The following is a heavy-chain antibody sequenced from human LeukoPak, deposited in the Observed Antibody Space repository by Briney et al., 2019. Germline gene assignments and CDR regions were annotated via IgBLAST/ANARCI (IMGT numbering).Heavy chain of an antibody. D-gene: IGHD2-2*03. V-gene: IGHV3-33*01. Sequence: PGRSLRLSCAASGFTFSSYGMHWVRQAPGKGLEWVAVIWYDGSNKYYADSVKGRFTISRDNAKNSLYLQMNSLRGEDTAVYYCARDRSWIRDYWGQGTLVTVSS. CDR2: IWYDGSNK. CDR1: GFTFSSYG. J-gene: IGHJ4*02. CDR3: ARDRSWIRDY.